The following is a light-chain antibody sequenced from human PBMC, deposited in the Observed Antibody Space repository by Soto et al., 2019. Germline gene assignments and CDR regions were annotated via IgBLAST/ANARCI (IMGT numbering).Light chain of an antibody. Sequence: EIVLTQSPGTLSLSPGERATLSCRASQSVSSSYLAWYQQKPGQAPRLLIYDTSDRATGIPDRFRASGSGTDFTLTISRLEPEDFAVYYCQHYGTSALFGPGTKVDIK. CDR3: QHYGTSAL. V-gene: IGKV3-20*01. CDR1: QSVSSSY. CDR2: DTS. J-gene: IGKJ3*01.